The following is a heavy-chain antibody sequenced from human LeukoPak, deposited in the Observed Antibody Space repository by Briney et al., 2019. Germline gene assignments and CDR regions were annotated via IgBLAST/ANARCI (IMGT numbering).Heavy chain of an antibody. CDR2: INPNSGGT. D-gene: IGHD6-13*01. CDR3: ARGPRIAAAGTWYYYYMDV. J-gene: IGHJ6*03. V-gene: IGHV1-2*02. Sequence: GASVKVSYKASGYTFTGYYMHWVRQAPGQGLEWMGWINPNSGGTNYAQKFQGRVTMTRDTSISPAYMELSRLRSDDTAVYYCARGPRIAAAGTWYYYYMDVWGKGTTVTVSS. CDR1: GYTFTGYY.